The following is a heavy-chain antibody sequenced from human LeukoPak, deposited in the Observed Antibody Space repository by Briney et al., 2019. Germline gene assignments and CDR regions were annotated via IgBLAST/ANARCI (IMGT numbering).Heavy chain of an antibody. V-gene: IGHV4-39*01. J-gene: IGHJ4*02. CDR3: ASVYYDILTGPKAAFDY. CDR1: GGSISSSRYY. Sequence: SETLSLTCTVSGGSISSSRYYWGWIRQPPGNGLEWIGSIYYSGSTYYNPSLKSRVTISVDTSKNQFSLKLSSVTAADTAVYSCASVYYDILTGPKAAFDYWGQGTLVTVSS. CDR2: IYYSGST. D-gene: IGHD3-9*01.